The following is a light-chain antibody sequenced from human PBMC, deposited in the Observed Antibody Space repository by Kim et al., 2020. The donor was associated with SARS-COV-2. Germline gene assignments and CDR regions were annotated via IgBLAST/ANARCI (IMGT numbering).Light chain of an antibody. V-gene: IGLV1-40*01. CDR3: QSYDSSLSGYV. Sequence: VTISCTGRSANSGAGYDVHWYQQMPGPAPKLLIYGNSNRPSGVPDRFSGSKSGTSASLAITGLQAEDEADYYCQSYDSSLSGYVFGTGTKVTVL. CDR1: SANSGAGYD. CDR2: GNS. J-gene: IGLJ1*01.